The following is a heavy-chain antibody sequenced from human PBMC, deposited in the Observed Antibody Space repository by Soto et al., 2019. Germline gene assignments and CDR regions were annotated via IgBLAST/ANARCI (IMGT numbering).Heavy chain of an antibody. CDR1: GFIFSSYS. Sequence: EVQLVESGGGLVQPAGSLRLSCAASGFIFSSYSMNWVRQAPGKGLEWVSYISSSSSTIYYADSVKGRFTISRDNAKNSLYLKMISRRAEDTAVYYCARADYGDYGIDYWGQGTLVTVSS. D-gene: IGHD4-17*01. J-gene: IGHJ4*02. CDR3: ARADYGDYGIDY. CDR2: ISSSSSTI. V-gene: IGHV3-48*01.